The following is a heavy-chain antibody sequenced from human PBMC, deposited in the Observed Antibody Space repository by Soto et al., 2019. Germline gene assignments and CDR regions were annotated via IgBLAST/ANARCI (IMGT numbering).Heavy chain of an antibody. CDR1: GFTFSNYG. D-gene: IGHD2-8*01. J-gene: IGHJ4*02. V-gene: IGHV3-33*01. Sequence: QVQLVESGGGVVQPGRSLRLSCAASGFTFSNYGMHWVRQAPGKGLEWVAVIWYDGSNKYYADSVKGRFTISRDNSKNTLYLQMHSLRAEDTAVYYCARGRYCTNGVCYTEGEDWGQGTLVTVSS. CDR2: IWYDGSNK. CDR3: ARGRYCTNGVCYTEGED.